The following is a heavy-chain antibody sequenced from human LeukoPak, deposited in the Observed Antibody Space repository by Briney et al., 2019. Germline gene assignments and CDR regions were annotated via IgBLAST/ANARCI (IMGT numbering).Heavy chain of an antibody. Sequence: PSETLSLTCTVSGGSISGYYWSWIRQPPGKGLECIGIIYYSGSTYYNPSLKSRVTISVDTSKNQFSLKLNSVTAADTAVYYCARQVRDSSGYYKASYFDYWGQGTLVTVSS. CDR2: IYYSGST. J-gene: IGHJ4*02. D-gene: IGHD3-22*01. CDR1: GGSISGYY. CDR3: ARQVRDSSGYYKASYFDY. V-gene: IGHV4-59*04.